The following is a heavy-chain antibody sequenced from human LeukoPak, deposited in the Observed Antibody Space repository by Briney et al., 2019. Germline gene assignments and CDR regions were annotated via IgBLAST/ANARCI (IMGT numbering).Heavy chain of an antibody. D-gene: IGHD3-22*01. J-gene: IGHJ4*02. CDR3: AKGRTMIVVVIDY. CDR1: GGSISSGGYY. CDR2: IYYSGST. Sequence: KSSETLSLTCTVSGGSISSGGYYWSWIRQHPGKGLEWIGYIYYSGSTYYNPSLKSRVTISVDTSKNQFSLKLSSVTAADTAVYYCAKGRTMIVVVIDYWGQGTLVTVSS. V-gene: IGHV4-31*03.